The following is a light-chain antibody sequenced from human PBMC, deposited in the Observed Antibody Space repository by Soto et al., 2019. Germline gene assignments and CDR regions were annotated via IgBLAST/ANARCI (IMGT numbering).Light chain of an antibody. V-gene: IGKV3-11*01. CDR1: QSVGSD. CDR2: DAS. Sequence: DIVLTQSPATLSLSPGERDTLSCRASQSVGSDLAWYQQKPGQAPRLLIYDASNRATGIPARFSGSGSGTDVPLTIRSLEPEDLAVYYCQQRSAWPSTFGGGTNLGIK. CDR3: QQRSAWPST. J-gene: IGKJ4*01.